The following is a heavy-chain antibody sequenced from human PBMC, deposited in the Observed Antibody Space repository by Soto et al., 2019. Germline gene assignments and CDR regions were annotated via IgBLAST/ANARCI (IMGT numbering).Heavy chain of an antibody. V-gene: IGHV3-74*01. CDR2: ITSDGKSK. CDR1: GFNFSNHW. J-gene: IGHJ5*02. CDR3: ARESGDWTLKWFDP. Sequence: VHLVESGGGLVQPGGSLRLSCAASGFNFSNHWMHWVRQRPGEGLVWVSRITSDGKSKAYAESVKGRFAISRDNAKNTLYLQMNGLTAEDTAVYYCARESGDWTLKWFDPWGQGTLVTVSS. D-gene: IGHD2-21*02.